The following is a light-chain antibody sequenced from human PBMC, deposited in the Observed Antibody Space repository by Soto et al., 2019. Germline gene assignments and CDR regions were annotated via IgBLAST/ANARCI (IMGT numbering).Light chain of an antibody. CDR2: GNN. V-gene: IGLV1-40*01. CDR3: QSYDTSLTGSL. J-gene: IGLJ2*01. Sequence: QAVVTQPPSVSGAPGQRVTIYCTGSSSNIGAGYAVHWYQQLPGTAPKLLIYGNNNRPSGVPDRFSGSKSGTSASLSITGLQAEDEADYYCQSYDTSLTGSLFGGGTKLTVL. CDR1: SSNIGAGYA.